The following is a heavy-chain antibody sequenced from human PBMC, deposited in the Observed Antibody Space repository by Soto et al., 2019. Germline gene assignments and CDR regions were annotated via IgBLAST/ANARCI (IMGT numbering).Heavy chain of an antibody. CDR1: GGSISSSSYY. CDR3: ATQNRITIFGVVFNWFDP. CDR2: IYYSGST. J-gene: IGHJ5*02. V-gene: IGHV4-39*01. Sequence: TSETLSLTCTVSGGSISSSSYYWGWIRQPPGKGLEWIGSIYYSGSTYYNPSLKSRVTISVDTSKNQFSLKLSSVTAADTAVYYCATQNRITIFGVVFNWFDPWGQGTLVTVSS. D-gene: IGHD3-3*01.